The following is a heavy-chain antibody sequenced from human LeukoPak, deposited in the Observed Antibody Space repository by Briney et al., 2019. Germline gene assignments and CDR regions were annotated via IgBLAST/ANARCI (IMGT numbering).Heavy chain of an antibody. V-gene: IGHV3-30*02. Sequence: GGSLRLSCAASGFNFNTYAMHWVRQAPGKGLEWVAFIRYDGSNKYYADSVKGRFTISRDNSKNTLYLQMNSLRAEDTAVYYCANLNSGSYYFDYWGQGTLVTVSS. CDR2: IRYDGSNK. J-gene: IGHJ4*02. D-gene: IGHD1-26*01. CDR3: ANLNSGSYYFDY. CDR1: GFNFNTYA.